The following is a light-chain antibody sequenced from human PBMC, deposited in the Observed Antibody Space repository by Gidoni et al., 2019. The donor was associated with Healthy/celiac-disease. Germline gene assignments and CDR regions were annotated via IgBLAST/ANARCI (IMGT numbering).Light chain of an antibody. V-gene: IGKV3-11*01. CDR2: DES. CDR3: QQRSNWSFT. Sequence: EIVLTQSPATLSLSPGERATRSCRAIQSVSSYLAWYQQKPGQAPRLLIDDESNRAPGIPARFSGSASGTDFTLTISSLEPEDFAVYYCQQRSNWSFTFGPGTQVDIK. CDR1: QSVSSY. J-gene: IGKJ3*01.